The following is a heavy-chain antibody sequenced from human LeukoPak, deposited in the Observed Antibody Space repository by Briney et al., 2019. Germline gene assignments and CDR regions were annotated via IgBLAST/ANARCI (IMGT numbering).Heavy chain of an antibody. Sequence: SETLSLTCTVSGGSISSGGYSWSWIRQHPGKGLEWIGYIYYSGSTYYKPSLKSRVTILVDTSKNQFSLKLSSVTAADTAVYYCARDQAAHSYMDVWGKGTTVTVSS. V-gene: IGHV4-31*03. J-gene: IGHJ6*03. CDR2: IYYSGST. D-gene: IGHD6-6*01. CDR3: ARDQAAHSYMDV. CDR1: GGSISSGGYS.